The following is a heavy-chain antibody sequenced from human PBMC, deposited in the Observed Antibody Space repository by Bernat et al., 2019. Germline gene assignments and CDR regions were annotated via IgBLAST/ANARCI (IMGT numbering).Heavy chain of an antibody. Sequence: EVQLVESGGGLVQPGRSLRLSCAASGFTFDDYAMHWVRQAPGKGLEWVSGISWNSGSIGYAESVKGRFTNSREDAKNSLYLQMKRLRAEDTALYDCAKEAAAGTDHYYYYGMDVWGQGTTVTVSS. CDR2: ISWNSGSI. V-gene: IGHV3-9*01. J-gene: IGHJ6*01. CDR3: AKEAAAGTDHYYYYGMDV. D-gene: IGHD6-13*01. CDR1: GFTFDDYA.